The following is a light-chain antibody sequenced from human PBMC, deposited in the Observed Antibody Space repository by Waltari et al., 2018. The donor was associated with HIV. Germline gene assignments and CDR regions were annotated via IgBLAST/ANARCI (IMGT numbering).Light chain of an antibody. V-gene: IGLV2-11*01. CDR3: CSYAGSYTGV. J-gene: IGLJ2*01. Sequence: QSALTQPRSVSGSPGQSVTISCTGTSSDVGGYNYVSWYQQHPGKAPKRMIYDVSTRPSGVPDRFSGSKSGNTASLTISGLQAEDEADYYCCSYAGSYTGVFGGGTKLTVL. CDR1: SSDVGGYNY. CDR2: DVS.